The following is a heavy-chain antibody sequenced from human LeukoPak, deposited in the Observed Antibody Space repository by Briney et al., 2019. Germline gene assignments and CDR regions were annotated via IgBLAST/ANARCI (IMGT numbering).Heavy chain of an antibody. D-gene: IGHD1-26*01. V-gene: IGHV3-7*01. CDR2: IKQDGSEK. CDR1: GFTFSSYW. J-gene: IGHJ4*02. Sequence: GGSLRLSCAASGFTFSSYWMSWVRQASGKGLEWVANIKQDGSEKYYVDSVKGRFTISRDNAKNSLYLQMNSLRAEDTAVYYCARDGMVGATTFDYWGQGTLVTVSS. CDR3: ARDGMVGATTFDY.